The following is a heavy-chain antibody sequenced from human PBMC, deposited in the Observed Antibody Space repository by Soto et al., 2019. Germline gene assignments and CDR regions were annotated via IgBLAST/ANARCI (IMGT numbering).Heavy chain of an antibody. CDR2: VNHSGSA. J-gene: IGHJ5*02. CDR1: GGSFTDSY. CDR3: AREVVAGTNWFDP. Sequence: SETLSLICAVNGGSFTDSYWSWIRQPPGKGLEWIGEVNHSGSANYNPSLKSRVTISVDTSKNQFSLKLTSVTAADTAVYFCAREVVAGTNWFDPWVRGTLATVSS. D-gene: IGHD2-15*01. V-gene: IGHV4-34*01.